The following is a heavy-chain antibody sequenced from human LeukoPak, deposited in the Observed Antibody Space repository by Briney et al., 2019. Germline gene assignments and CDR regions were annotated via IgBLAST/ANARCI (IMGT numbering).Heavy chain of an antibody. CDR2: INPNSGGT. CDR1: GYTFTGYY. D-gene: IGHD2-15*01. V-gene: IGHV1-2*02. CDR3: STIVVVVAATQDY. Sequence: ASVTVSCKASGYTFTGYYMHWVRQAPGQGLAWMGWINPNSGGTNYAQKFQGRVTMTRDTSISTAYMELSRLRSDDTAVYYCSTIVVVVAATQDYWGQGTLVTVSS. J-gene: IGHJ4*02.